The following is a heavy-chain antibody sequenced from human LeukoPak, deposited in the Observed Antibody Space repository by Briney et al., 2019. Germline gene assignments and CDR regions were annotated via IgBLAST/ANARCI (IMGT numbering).Heavy chain of an antibody. CDR2: ISGRGDRT. J-gene: IGHJ4*02. CDR3: AKGGLRVTDY. CDR1: GFTFSTYA. D-gene: IGHD5/OR15-5a*01. Sequence: PGGSLRLSCEASGFTFSTYAMSWVRQAPGKGLEWVSGISGRGDRTYDAASVKGRFTISRDNAKNTLYLQMNSLRAEDTAVYYCAKGGLRVTDYWGQGTLVTVSS. V-gene: IGHV3-23*01.